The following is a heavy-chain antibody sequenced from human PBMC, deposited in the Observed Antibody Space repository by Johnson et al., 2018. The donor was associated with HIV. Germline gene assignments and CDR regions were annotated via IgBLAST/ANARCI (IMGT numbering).Heavy chain of an antibody. CDR3: AKDPGRRDPHAFDI. V-gene: IGHV3-30*02. CDR2: IRYDGSNK. D-gene: IGHD2-15*01. Sequence: QVQLVESGGGVVQPGRSLRLSCAASGFTFSSYGMHWVRQAPGKGLAWVAFIRYDGSNKYYADSVKGRFTISRDNSKNTLYLQMNSLRAEDTAVYYCAKDPGRRDPHAFDIWGQGTMVTVSS. J-gene: IGHJ3*02. CDR1: GFTFSSYG.